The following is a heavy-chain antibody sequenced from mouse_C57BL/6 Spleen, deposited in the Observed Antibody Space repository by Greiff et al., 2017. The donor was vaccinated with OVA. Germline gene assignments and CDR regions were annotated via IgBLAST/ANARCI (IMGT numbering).Heavy chain of an antibody. V-gene: IGHV5-4*03. CDR3: ARGDLGPFDY. J-gene: IGHJ2*01. CDR1: GFTFSSYA. D-gene: IGHD4-1*01. CDR2: ISDGGSYT. Sequence: EVKLMESGGGLVKPGGSLKLSCAASGFTFSSYAMSWVRQTPEKRLEWVATISDGGSYTYYPDNVKGRFTISRDNAKNNLYLQMSHLKSEDTAMYYCARGDLGPFDYWGQGTTLTVSS.